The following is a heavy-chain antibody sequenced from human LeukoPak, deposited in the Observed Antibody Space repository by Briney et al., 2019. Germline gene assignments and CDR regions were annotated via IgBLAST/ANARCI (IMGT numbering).Heavy chain of an antibody. CDR3: ARVGKSSGSSFHFDY. CDR2: ISAYNGNT. D-gene: IGHD6-19*01. V-gene: IGHV1-18*01. J-gene: IGHJ4*02. CDR1: GYTFTSYG. Sequence: ASVKVSCKASGYTFTSYGISWVRQAPGQGLEWMGWISAYNGNTNYAQKLQGRVTMTTDTSTSTAYMELRSLRSDDTAVYYCARVGKSSGSSFHFDYWGQGTLVNVSS.